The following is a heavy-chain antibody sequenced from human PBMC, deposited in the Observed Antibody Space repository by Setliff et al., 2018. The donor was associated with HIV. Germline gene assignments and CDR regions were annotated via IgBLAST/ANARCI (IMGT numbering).Heavy chain of an antibody. CDR1: GGTFSSYA. J-gene: IGHJ6*02. CDR3: GIEATIIVPSRIYYYGMDV. Sequence: ASVKVSCKASGGTFSSYAISWVRQAPGQGLEWMGGIIPIFGTANYAQKFQGRVTITTDESTSTAYMELSSRRSEDTAVYYCGIEATIIVPSRIYYYGMDVWGQGTTVTVSS. V-gene: IGHV1-69*05. CDR2: IIPIFGTA. D-gene: IGHD5-12*01.